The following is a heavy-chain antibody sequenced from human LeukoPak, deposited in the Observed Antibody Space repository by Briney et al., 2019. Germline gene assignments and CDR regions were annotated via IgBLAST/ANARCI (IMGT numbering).Heavy chain of an antibody. CDR2: IYHSGST. CDR3: ARGDIVSGNWFDP. CDR1: GYSISSGYY. J-gene: IGHJ5*02. D-gene: IGHD5/OR15-5a*01. V-gene: IGHV4-38-2*02. Sequence: SETLSLTCTVSGYSISSGYYWGWIRQPPGKGLEWIGSIYHSGSTYYNPSLKSRVTISVDTSKNQFSLKLSSVTAADTAVYYCARGDIVSGNWFDPWGQGTLVTVSS.